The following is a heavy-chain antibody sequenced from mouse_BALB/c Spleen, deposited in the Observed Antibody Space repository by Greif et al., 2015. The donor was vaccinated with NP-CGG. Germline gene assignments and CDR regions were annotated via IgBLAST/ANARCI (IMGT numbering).Heavy chain of an antibody. Sequence: QVQLQQPGAELVKPGASVKLSCKASGYTFTSYWMHWVKQRPGQGLEWIGEINPSNGRTNYNEKFKSKATLTVDKSSSTAYMQLSSLTSEDSAVYYCAREGLRWFAYWGQGTLVTVSA. V-gene: IGHV1S81*02. CDR1: GYTFTSYW. D-gene: IGHD3-1*01. CDR2: INPSNGRT. J-gene: IGHJ3*01. CDR3: AREGLRWFAY.